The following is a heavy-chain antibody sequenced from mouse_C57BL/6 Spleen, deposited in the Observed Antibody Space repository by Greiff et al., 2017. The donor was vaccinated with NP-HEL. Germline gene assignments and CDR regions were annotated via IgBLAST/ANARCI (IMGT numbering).Heavy chain of an antibody. V-gene: IGHV5-4*03. J-gene: IGHJ4*01. D-gene: IGHD1-1*01. CDR1: GFTFSSYA. CDR3: ARSYYYGRTIYYAMDY. Sequence: DVMLVESGGGLVKPGGSLKLSCAASGFTFSSYAMSWVRQTPEKRLEWVATISDGGSYTYYPDNVKGRFTISRDNAKNNLYLQMSHLKSEDTAMYYCARSYYYGRTIYYAMDYWGQGTSVTVSS. CDR2: ISDGGSYT.